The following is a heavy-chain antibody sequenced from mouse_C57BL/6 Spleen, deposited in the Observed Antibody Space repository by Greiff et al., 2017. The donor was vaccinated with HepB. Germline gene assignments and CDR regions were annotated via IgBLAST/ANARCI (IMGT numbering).Heavy chain of an antibody. J-gene: IGHJ3*01. V-gene: IGHV1-18*01. Sequence: VQLQQSGPELVKPGASVKIPCKASGYTFTDYNMDWVKQSHGKSLEWIGDINPNNGGTIYNQKFMGKATLTVDKSSSTAYMELRSLTSEDTAVYYCARKEVVPFAYWGQGTLVTVSA. CDR3: ARKEVVPFAY. CDR2: INPNNGGT. CDR1: GYTFTDYN. D-gene: IGHD1-1*01.